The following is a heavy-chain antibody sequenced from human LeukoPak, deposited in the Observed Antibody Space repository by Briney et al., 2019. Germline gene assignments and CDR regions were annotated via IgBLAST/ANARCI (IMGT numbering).Heavy chain of an antibody. J-gene: IGHJ5*01. D-gene: IGHD3-10*01. CDR2: IWYNGDNK. CDR3: ARDDLRAAKTMGLWFDS. CDR1: GFTFRNYG. V-gene: IGHV3-33*01. Sequence: GKSLRLSCAASGFTFRNYGFHWVRQTPNKGLEWVAVIWYNGDNKYYADSVKGRFTISRDNSKNTLYLQMNSLRDEDTALYYCARDDLRAAKTMGLWFDSWGQGTLVTVSS.